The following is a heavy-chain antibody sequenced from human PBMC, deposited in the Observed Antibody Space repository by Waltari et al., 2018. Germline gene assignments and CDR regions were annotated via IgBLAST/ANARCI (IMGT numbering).Heavy chain of an antibody. CDR1: GGSFSGYY. CDR2: INHSGST. CDR3: ARGGSGWQIDY. Sequence: QVQLQQWGAGLLKPSETLSLTCAVYGGSFSGYYWSWIRQPPGKGLEWIGEINHSGSTNYNPSLKSRVTRSVDTSKNQFSLKLSSVTAADTAVYYWARGGSGWQIDYWGQGTLVTVSS. J-gene: IGHJ4*02. V-gene: IGHV4-34*01. D-gene: IGHD6-19*01.